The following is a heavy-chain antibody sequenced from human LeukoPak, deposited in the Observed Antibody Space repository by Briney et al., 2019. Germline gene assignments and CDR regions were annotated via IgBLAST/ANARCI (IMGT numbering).Heavy chain of an antibody. CDR2: IYYSGST. J-gene: IGHJ3*02. V-gene: IGHV4-59*01. Sequence: SETLSLTCTVSGGSISSYYWSWIRQPPGKGLEWIGYIYYSGSTNYNPSLKSRVTISVDTSKNQFSLKLSSVTAADTAVYYCARVGRKRITMIPTLDAFDIWGQGTMVTVSS. CDR1: GGSISSYY. CDR3: ARVGRKRITMIPTLDAFDI. D-gene: IGHD3-22*01.